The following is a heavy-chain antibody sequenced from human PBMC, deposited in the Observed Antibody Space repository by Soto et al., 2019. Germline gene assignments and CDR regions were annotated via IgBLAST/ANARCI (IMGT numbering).Heavy chain of an antibody. Sequence: GGPLRLSCAASGFTFSSYGMHWVRQAPGKGLEWVAVISYDGSNKYYADSVKGRFTISRDNSKNTLYLQMNSLRAEDTAVYYCAKDRYGDYARYFDLWGRGTLVTVSS. J-gene: IGHJ2*01. CDR1: GFTFSSYG. V-gene: IGHV3-30*18. CDR3: AKDRYGDYARYFDL. D-gene: IGHD4-17*01. CDR2: ISYDGSNK.